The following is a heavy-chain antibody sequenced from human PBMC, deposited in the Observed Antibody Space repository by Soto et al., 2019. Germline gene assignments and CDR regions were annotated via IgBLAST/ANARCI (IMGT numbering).Heavy chain of an antibody. Sequence: EVQLLESGGGLVQPGGSLRLSCAASGFTFSSYAMSWVRQAPGKGLEWVSAISGSGGSTYYADSVKGRFTISRDNSKNTMYLQMNSLRAEDTAVYYCAKDLSGGVIASAFDYWGQGTLVTVSS. CDR3: AKDLSGGVIASAFDY. D-gene: IGHD3-16*02. CDR2: ISGSGGST. V-gene: IGHV3-23*01. J-gene: IGHJ4*02. CDR1: GFTFSSYA.